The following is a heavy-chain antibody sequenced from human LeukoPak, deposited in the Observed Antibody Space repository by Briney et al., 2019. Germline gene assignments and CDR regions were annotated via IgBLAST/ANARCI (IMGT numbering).Heavy chain of an antibody. CDR1: GGSISSHY. J-gene: IGHJ4*02. V-gene: IGHV4-59*08. CDR2: IYYSGSI. CDR3: ARTSWVQSSYYFEY. Sequence: PSETLSLTCTVPGGSISSHYWSWIRQPPGKGLEWIGYIYYSGSINYNPSLKSRVTISVDTSKNQFSLKLSSVTAADTAVYYCARTSWVQSSYYFEYWGQGTLVTVSS. D-gene: IGHD5-24*01.